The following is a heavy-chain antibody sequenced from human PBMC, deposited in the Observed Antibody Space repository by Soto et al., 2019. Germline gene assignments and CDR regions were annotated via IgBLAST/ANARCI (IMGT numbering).Heavy chain of an antibody. CDR1: GYSFTSYW. Sequence: GESLKISCKGSGYSFTSYWISWVRQMPGKGLEWMGRIDPSDSYTNYSPSFQGHVTISADKSISTAYLQWSSLKASDTAIYYCARRGPFYVLGYYYYGMDVWGQGTTVTVSS. CDR2: IDPSDSYT. CDR3: ARRGPFYVLGYYYYGMDV. J-gene: IGHJ6*02. V-gene: IGHV5-10-1*01. D-gene: IGHD3-16*01.